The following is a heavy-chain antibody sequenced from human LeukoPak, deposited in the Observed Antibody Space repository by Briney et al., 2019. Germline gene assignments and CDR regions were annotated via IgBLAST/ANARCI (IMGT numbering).Heavy chain of an antibody. CDR2: IKQDGREK. D-gene: IGHD6-19*01. CDR1: RFTFSTYW. J-gene: IGHJ4*02. V-gene: IGHV3-7*01. CDR3: ARDQVSVAGTGIDY. Sequence: GGSLRLSCAASRFTFSTYWMSWVRQAPGKGLEWVANIKQDGREKYYVDSVKGRFTISRDNAKNSLYLQMNSLRAEDTAVYYCARDQVSVAGTGIDYWGQGTLVTVSS.